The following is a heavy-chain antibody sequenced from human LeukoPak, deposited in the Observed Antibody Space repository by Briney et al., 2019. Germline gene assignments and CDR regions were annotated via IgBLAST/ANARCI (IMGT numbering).Heavy chain of an antibody. CDR2: IWSDGSHI. CDR3: ASAAGAFDM. D-gene: IGHD6-13*01. Sequence: PGGSLRLSCAASGFAFSDYGTHWIRQAPGKGLEWVAVIWSDGSHIYYAESMKGRLTISRDNSKNMVYLQMNSLRVEDTAVYYCASAAGAFDMWGQGTLVTVSS. V-gene: IGHV3-33*03. CDR1: GFAFSDYG. J-gene: IGHJ3*02.